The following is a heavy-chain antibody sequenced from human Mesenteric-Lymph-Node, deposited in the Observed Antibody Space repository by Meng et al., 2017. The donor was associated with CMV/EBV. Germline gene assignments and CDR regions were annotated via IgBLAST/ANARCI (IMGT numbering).Heavy chain of an antibody. CDR3: ASDATVTMS. CDR1: GCTFSSYA. CDR2: LIPIFGTA. V-gene: IGHV1-69*05. J-gene: IGHJ4*02. Sequence: KVSCKASGCTFSSYAISWVQQAPGQGLEWMGGLIPIFGTANYAQRFQGRVTITTDESTSTAYMELSSLRSEDTAVYYCASDATVTMSWGQGTLVTVSS. D-gene: IGHD4-11*01.